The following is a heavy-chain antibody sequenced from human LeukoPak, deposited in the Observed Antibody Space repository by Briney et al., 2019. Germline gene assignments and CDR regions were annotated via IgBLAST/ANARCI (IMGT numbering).Heavy chain of an antibody. V-gene: IGHV1-69*04. CDR2: IIPILGIA. CDR3: ARRGDRWGYCSGGSCYPTLFDYGMDV. CDR1: GGTFSSHA. D-gene: IGHD2-15*01. Sequence: GASVKVSCKASGGTFSSHAISWVRQAPGQGLEWMGRIIPILGIANYAQKFQGRVTMTRDTSTSTVYMELSSLRSEDTAVYYCARRGDRWGYCSGGSCYPTLFDYGMDVWGQGTTVTVSS. J-gene: IGHJ6*02.